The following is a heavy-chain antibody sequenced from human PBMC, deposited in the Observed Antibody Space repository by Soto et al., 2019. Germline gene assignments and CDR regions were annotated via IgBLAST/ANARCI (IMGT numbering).Heavy chain of an antibody. D-gene: IGHD3-10*01. Sequence: QVQLVESGGGVVQPGRSLRLSCAASGFPFTSYGMHWVREGPDKGLEWVAIISYDGSDKYYADSVKGRFTISRDNSKNNLYLQMNSLRPEDTALDDCVGGQYCFDYRGQGTLVIVSS. J-gene: IGHJ4*02. CDR1: GFPFTSYG. CDR3: VGGQYCFDY. CDR2: ISYDGSDK. V-gene: IGHV3-30*03.